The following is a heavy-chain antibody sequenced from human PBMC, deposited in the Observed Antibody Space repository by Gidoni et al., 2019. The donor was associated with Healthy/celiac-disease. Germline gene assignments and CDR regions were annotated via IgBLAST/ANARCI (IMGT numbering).Heavy chain of an antibody. CDR1: GGTFSSYT. V-gene: IGHV1-69*02. CDR2: IIPILGIA. CDR3: ARGGLRGYYYYGMDV. D-gene: IGHD4-17*01. J-gene: IGHJ6*02. Sequence: QVQLVQSGAEVKKPGSSVKVSCKASGGTFSSYTISWVRQAPGQGLEWMGRIIPILGIANYAQKFQGRVTITADKSTSTAYIELSSLRSEDTAVYYCARGGLRGYYYYGMDVWGQGTTVTVSS.